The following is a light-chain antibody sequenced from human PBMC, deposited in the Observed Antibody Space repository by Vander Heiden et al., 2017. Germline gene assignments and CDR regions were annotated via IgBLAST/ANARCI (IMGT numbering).Light chain of an antibody. CDR1: QSISSY. CDR3: RQSYSTSIT. V-gene: IGKV1-39*01. CDR2: AAS. Sequence: IQMTQSPSSLSASVGDRVTITYRASQSISSYLNWYQQKPGKAPKLLIYAASSLQGGVPSRFSGSGSGTDFTLTISSLQPEDFATYYCRQSYSTSITFGQGTRLEIK. J-gene: IGKJ5*01.